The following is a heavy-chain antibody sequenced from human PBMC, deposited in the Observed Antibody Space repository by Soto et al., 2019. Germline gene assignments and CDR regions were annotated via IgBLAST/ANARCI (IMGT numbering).Heavy chain of an antibody. J-gene: IGHJ4*02. CDR1: GGSISSFH. CDR3: ARGPFCSGGSCYYDDY. D-gene: IGHD2-15*01. V-gene: IGHV4-59*01. CDR2: IYYSGST. Sequence: QVQLQESGPGLVKPSETLSLTCTVSGGSISSFHWSWIRQPPGKGLEWIGYIYYSGSTNYNPSLKSRVTMSVDTSKNQFPLKLSSVTAADTAVYYCARGPFCSGGSCYYDDYWGQGTLVTVSS.